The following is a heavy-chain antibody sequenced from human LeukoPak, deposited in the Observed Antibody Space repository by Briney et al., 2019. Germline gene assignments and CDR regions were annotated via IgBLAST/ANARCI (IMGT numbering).Heavy chain of an antibody. CDR2: INPSGGST. CDR1: GYTFTSYG. D-gene: IGHD6-13*01. V-gene: IGHV1-46*01. CDR3: AAFSSSWYRNFDY. J-gene: IGHJ4*02. Sequence: ASVKVSCKASGYTFTSYGISWVRQAPGQGLEWMGIINPSGGSTSYAQKFQGRVTMTRDMSTSTVYMELSSLRSEDTAVYYCAAFSSSWYRNFDYWGQGTLVTVSS.